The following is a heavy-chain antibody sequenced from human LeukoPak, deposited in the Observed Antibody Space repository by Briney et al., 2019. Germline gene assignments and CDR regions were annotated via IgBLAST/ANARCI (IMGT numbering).Heavy chain of an antibody. CDR2: IYYSGST. J-gene: IGHJ6*02. CDR1: GGSISSYY. D-gene: IGHD4-17*01. V-gene: IGHV4-59*01. CDR3: ASRPTWYGDNGMDV. Sequence: SETLSLTCTVSGGSISSYYWSWIRQPPGEGLEWIGYIYYSGSTNYNPSLKSRVTISVDTSKNQFSLKLSSVTAADTAVYYCASRPTWYGDNGMDVWGQGTTVTVSS.